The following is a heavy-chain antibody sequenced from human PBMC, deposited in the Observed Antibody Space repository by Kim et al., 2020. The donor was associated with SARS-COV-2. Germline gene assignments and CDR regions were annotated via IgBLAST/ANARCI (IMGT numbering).Heavy chain of an antibody. D-gene: IGHD3-9*01. J-gene: IGHJ4*02. CDR1: GFTFSNAW. Sequence: GGSLRLSCAASGFTFSNAWMSWVRQAPGKGLEWVGRIKSKTDGGTTDYAAPVKGRFTISRDDSKNTLYLQMNSLKTEDTAVYYCTTESGKELRYFDWLLLPFDYWGQGTLVTVSS. V-gene: IGHV3-15*01. CDR2: IKSKTDGGTT. CDR3: TTESGKELRYFDWLLLPFDY.